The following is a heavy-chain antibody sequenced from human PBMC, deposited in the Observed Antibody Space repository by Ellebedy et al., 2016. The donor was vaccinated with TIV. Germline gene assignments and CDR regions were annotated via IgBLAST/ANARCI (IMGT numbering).Heavy chain of an antibody. CDR1: GFTFRSYV. D-gene: IGHD3-22*01. Sequence: GESLKISCAASGFTFRSYVMSWVRQAPGKGLEWVSAIRGGGGGTYYANFVKGRFTMSRDTSKNTLYLQMNRLSAEATAVYYCAKSAVVTPACMDVWGQGTTVTASS. CDR2: IRGGGGGT. V-gene: IGHV3-23*01. J-gene: IGHJ6*02. CDR3: AKSAVVTPACMDV.